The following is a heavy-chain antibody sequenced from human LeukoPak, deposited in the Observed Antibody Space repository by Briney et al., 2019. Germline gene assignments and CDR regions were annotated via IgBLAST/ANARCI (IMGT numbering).Heavy chain of an antibody. J-gene: IGHJ4*02. Sequence: GGSLRLSCAASGFTFSSYGMHWVRQAPGKGLEWVTFIRDDGSNKYYADPVKGRFIISRDNSKNTLYVQMNSLRAEDTAVYYCAKDASGYEFDYWGQGTLVTVSS. CDR1: GFTFSSYG. CDR2: IRDDGSNK. V-gene: IGHV3-30*02. CDR3: AKDASGYEFDY. D-gene: IGHD5-12*01.